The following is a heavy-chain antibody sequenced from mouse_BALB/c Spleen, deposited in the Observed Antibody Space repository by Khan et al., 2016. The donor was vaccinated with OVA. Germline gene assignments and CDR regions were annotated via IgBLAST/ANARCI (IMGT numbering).Heavy chain of an antibody. D-gene: IGHD1-2*01. Sequence: EVKLLESGPGLVKPSQSLSLTCTVTGYSITSGYGWNWLRQFPGNKLEWMGYISYSGSTNYNPSLKSRISLTRDTSKNQFFLQLNSVTTADTATYYCARTARIKYWGQGTTLTVSS. CDR3: ARTARIKY. CDR1: GYSITSGYG. V-gene: IGHV3-2*02. CDR2: ISYSGST. J-gene: IGHJ2*01.